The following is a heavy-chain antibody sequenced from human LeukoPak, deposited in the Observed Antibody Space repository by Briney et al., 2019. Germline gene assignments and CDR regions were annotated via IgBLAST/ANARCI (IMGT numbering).Heavy chain of an antibody. J-gene: IGHJ4*02. Sequence: GGSLRLSCAASGFTFSSYSMNWVRQAPGKGLEWVSYISSSGSTIYYADSVKGRFTISRDNAKNSLYLQMNSLRAEDTAVYYCARDGAFLEWLLFSLDYWGQGTLVTVSS. CDR2: ISSSGSTI. V-gene: IGHV3-48*04. CDR3: ARDGAFLEWLLFSLDY. D-gene: IGHD3-3*02. CDR1: GFTFSSYS.